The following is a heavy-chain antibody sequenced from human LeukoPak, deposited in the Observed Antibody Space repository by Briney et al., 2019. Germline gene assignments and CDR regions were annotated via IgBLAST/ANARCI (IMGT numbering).Heavy chain of an antibody. Sequence: ASVKVSCKASGYTFTSYGISWVRQAPGQGLEWMGWISAYNGNTNYAQKLQGRVTMTTDTSTSTAYMELRSLRSDDTAAYYCASGRLVGATTDFDYWGQGTLVTVSS. CDR2: ISAYNGNT. D-gene: IGHD1-26*01. CDR1: GYTFTSYG. J-gene: IGHJ4*02. CDR3: ASGRLVGATTDFDY. V-gene: IGHV1-18*01.